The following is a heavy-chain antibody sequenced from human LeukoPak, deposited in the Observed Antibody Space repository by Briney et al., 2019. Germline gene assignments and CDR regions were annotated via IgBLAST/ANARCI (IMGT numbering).Heavy chain of an antibody. CDR1: GFTFSSYG. J-gene: IGHJ4*02. Sequence: GGSLRLSCAASGFTFSSYGMNWVRQAPGKGLEWVSSISSSSSYIYYADSVKGRFTISRDNAKNSLYLQMNSLRAEDTAVYYCARDGHYDRSGFSSDYWGQGTLVTVSS. CDR3: ARDGHYDRSGFSSDY. D-gene: IGHD3-22*01. CDR2: ISSSSSYI. V-gene: IGHV3-21*01.